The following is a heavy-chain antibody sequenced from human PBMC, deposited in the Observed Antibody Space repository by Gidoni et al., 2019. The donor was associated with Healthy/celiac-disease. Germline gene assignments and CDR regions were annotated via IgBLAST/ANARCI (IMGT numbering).Heavy chain of an antibody. J-gene: IGHJ3*02. CDR3: ARLNDYVWGSYRYVAFDI. V-gene: IGHV4-34*12. CDR1: GGSFSGYY. D-gene: IGHD3-16*02. CDR2: MIHSGTT. Sequence: QVQLQQWGAGLLKPSETLSLPCAVYGGSFSGYYWSWIRQPPGKGLEWIGEMIHSGTTNYNPSLKSRVTISVDTSKNQFSLKLSSVTAADTAVYYCARLNDYVWGSYRYVAFDIWGQGTMVTVSS.